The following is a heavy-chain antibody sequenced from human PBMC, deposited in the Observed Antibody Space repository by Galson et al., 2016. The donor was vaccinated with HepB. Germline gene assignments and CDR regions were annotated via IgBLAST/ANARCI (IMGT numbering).Heavy chain of an antibody. CDR3: ARAGWELDFDY. CDR2: ISNSGSNM. J-gene: IGHJ4*02. Sequence: SLRLSCAASGFTFSNYNMNWVRQAPGKGLEWISYISNSGSNMNSADSVKGRFTSSRDNAKNSLYLQMNSLRVEDTAVYYCARAGWELDFDYWGQGTLVTVSS. CDR1: GFTFSNYN. D-gene: IGHD1-26*01. V-gene: IGHV3-48*03.